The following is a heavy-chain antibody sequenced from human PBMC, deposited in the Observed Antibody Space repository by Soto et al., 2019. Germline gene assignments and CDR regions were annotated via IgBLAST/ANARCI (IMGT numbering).Heavy chain of an antibody. Sequence: PSETLSLTCSVSGGSISGHYWTWIRLPAGKGPEWIGRIYSTGTTDYNPSLNGRVTMSVDPSKNQLSLKLRYVTAADTAVYYCAREKDYYYSAMDVWGQGTTVTVSS. CDR2: IYSTGTT. V-gene: IGHV4-4*07. CDR1: GGSISGHY. CDR3: AREKDYYYSAMDV. J-gene: IGHJ6*02.